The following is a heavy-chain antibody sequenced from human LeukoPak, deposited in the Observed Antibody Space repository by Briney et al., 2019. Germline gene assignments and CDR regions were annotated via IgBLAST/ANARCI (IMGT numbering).Heavy chain of an antibody. CDR2: FSYGGST. CDR1: GDSISSYF. J-gene: IGHJ4*02. D-gene: IGHD5-24*01. CDR3: ARGRNYAGGFDY. Sequence: PSETLSLTCAVSGDSISSYFWNWIRQPPGKGLEWIGFFSYGGSTNYNPSLESRVTISIDTSKNQFSLKLSSVTAADMAVYYCARGRNYAGGFDYWGQGTLVTVSS. V-gene: IGHV4-59*01.